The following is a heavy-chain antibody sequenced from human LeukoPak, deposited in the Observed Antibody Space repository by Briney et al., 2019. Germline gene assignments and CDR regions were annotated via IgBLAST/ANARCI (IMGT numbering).Heavy chain of an antibody. Sequence: PSETLSLTCTVSGGSISSSSYYWGWIRQPPGKGLEWIGSIHYNGSTYYNPSLKSRVTISVDTSKNQLYLKLSSVTAAETAVFFCARHWLYCDTTSSTSCYTSRWPWFDPWGQGTLVTVSS. J-gene: IGHJ5*02. CDR1: GGSISSSSYY. CDR2: IHYNGST. V-gene: IGHV4-39*01. D-gene: IGHD2-2*02. CDR3: ARHWLYCDTTSSTSCYTSRWPWFDP.